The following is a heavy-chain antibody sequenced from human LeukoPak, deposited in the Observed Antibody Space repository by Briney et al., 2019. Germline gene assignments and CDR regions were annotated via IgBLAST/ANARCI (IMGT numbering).Heavy chain of an antibody. J-gene: IGHJ4*02. D-gene: IGHD3-22*01. V-gene: IGHV4-4*02. Sequence: PSETLSLTCAVSGGSISSSNWWSWVRQPPGKGLEWIGEIYHSGSTNYNPSLKSRVTISVDKSKNQFSLKLSSVTAADTAVYYCARVPDYYDSSPGYWGQGTLVTVSS. CDR2: IYHSGST. CDR1: GGSISSSNW. CDR3: ARVPDYYDSSPGY.